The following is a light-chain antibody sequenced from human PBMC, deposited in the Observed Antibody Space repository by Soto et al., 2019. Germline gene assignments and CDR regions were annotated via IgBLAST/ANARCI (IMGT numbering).Light chain of an antibody. CDR2: AAS. V-gene: IGKV1-8*01. Sequence: IRMTQSPSSFSASTGNRFTITCRTSKGISSYLAWYQQKPGKAPKLLIYAASTLQSGVPSRFSGSGSGTDFTLTISCLQSEDFATYYCQQYYSYPRTFGGGTKVDIK. J-gene: IGKJ4*01. CDR3: QQYYSYPRT. CDR1: KGISSY.